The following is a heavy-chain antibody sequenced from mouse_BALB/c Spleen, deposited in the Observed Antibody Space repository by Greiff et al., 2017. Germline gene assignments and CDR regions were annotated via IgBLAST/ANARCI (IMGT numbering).Heavy chain of an antibody. CDR2: ISNGGGST. D-gene: IGHD1-1*01. V-gene: IGHV5-12-2*01. CDR3: ARSSSEYYYAMDY. CDR1: GFTFSSYT. Sequence: EVQLVESGGGLVQPGGSLKLSCAASGFTFSSYTMSWVRQTPEKRLEWVAYISNGGGSTYYPDTVKGRFTISRDNAKNTLYLQMSSLKSEDTAMYYCARSSSEYYYAMDYWGQGTSVTVSS. J-gene: IGHJ4*01.